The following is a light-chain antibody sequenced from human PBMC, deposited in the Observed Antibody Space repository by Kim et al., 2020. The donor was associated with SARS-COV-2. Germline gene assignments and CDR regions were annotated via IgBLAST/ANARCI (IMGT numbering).Light chain of an antibody. Sequence: EVVLTQSPGTLSLSPGERATLSCRASQSVSSRYLAWYQQKPGQAPRLFIYGTSSRATGIPDRFSGSGSGTDFTLTISRLEPEYFAVYYCQQYGNLITFGQGTRLEIK. V-gene: IGKV3-20*01. CDR2: GTS. CDR3: QQYGNLIT. CDR1: QSVSSRY. J-gene: IGKJ5*01.